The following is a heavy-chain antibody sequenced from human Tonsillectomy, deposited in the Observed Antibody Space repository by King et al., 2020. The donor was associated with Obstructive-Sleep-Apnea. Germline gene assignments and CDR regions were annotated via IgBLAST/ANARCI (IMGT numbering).Heavy chain of an antibody. Sequence: VQLQQWGAGLLKPSETLSLTCAVYGGSFSAYYWSWIRQPPGKGLEWIGEIKHSGSTNYNPSLKSRVTISVDTSKNQFCLKLSSVTAADTAIYYCARGPPLVGATEFRDFDIWGQGTMVTVSS. J-gene: IGHJ3*02. CDR1: GGSFSAYY. D-gene: IGHD1-26*01. CDR3: ARGPPLVGATEFRDFDI. V-gene: IGHV4-34*01. CDR2: IKHSGST.